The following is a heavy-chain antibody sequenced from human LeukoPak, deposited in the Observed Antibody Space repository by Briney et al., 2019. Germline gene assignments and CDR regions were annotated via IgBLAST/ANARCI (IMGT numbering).Heavy chain of an antibody. CDR3: ARGYCSSTSCYPFFDY. J-gene: IGHJ4*02. CDR1: GYTFTDYY. CDR2: INPNSGGT. V-gene: IGHV1-2*02. Sequence: ASVKVSCKASGYTFTDYYMHWVRQAPGQGLEWMGWINPNSGGTNFAQKFHGRVTMTRDTSISTAYMELSRLRSDDTAVYYCARGYCSSTSCYPFFDYWGQGTLVTVSS. D-gene: IGHD2-2*01.